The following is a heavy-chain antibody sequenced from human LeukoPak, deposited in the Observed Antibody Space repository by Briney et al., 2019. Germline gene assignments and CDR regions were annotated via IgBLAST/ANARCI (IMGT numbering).Heavy chain of an antibody. CDR3: ARDRRQGTTAPNWFDP. D-gene: IGHD1-1*01. CDR2: IIPIFGTA. V-gene: IGHV1-69*13. Sequence: GASVKVSCKASGGTFSSYAISWVRQAPGQGLEWMGGIIPIFGTANYAQKFQGRVTITADESTSTAYMELSSLRSEDTAVYYCARDRRQGTTAPNWFDPWGQGTLVTVSS. CDR1: GGTFSSYA. J-gene: IGHJ5*02.